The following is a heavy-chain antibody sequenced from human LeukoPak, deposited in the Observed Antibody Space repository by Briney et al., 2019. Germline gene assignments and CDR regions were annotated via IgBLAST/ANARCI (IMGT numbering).Heavy chain of an antibody. CDR2: ISTNSDTI. CDR3: TRYNNDHFDY. D-gene: IGHD1-14*01. J-gene: IGHJ4*02. Sequence: GGSLRLSCAASGFTFSSYSMNWVRQAPGKGLEWLSYISTNSDTIHYADSVKGRFTISRDNSKNTMSVQMDDLRAEDTAVYYCTRYNNDHFDYWGQGTLVTVSS. CDR1: GFTFSSYS. V-gene: IGHV3-48*04.